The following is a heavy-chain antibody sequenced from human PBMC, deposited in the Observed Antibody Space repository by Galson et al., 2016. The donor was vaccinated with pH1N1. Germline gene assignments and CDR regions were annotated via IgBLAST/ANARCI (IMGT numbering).Heavy chain of an antibody. D-gene: IGHD3-3*01. Sequence: ETLSLTCTVSGAPISSRSYYWAWIRQPPGKGLEWIGSIYYSGSTYYNPSLKSRVTISEDTSRNQFSLKLSSVTAADTAMYYCAKVSNSGDFWSGYYIADWGQGTVVTVSS. J-gene: IGHJ4*02. CDR2: IYYSGST. CDR1: GAPISSRSYY. V-gene: IGHV4-39*07. CDR3: AKVSNSGDFWSGYYIAD.